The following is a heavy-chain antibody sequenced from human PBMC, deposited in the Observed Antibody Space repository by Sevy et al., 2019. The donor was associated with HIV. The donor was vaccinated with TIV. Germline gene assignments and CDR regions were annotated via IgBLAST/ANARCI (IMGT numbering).Heavy chain of an antibody. CDR3: ARVGGRVAATRDNYYYYGMDV. CDR1: GGTFSSYA. J-gene: IGHJ6*02. D-gene: IGHD5-12*01. Sequence: ASVKVSCKASGGTFSSYAISWVRQAPGQGLEWMGGIIPIFGTTNYAQKFQGRVTITADESTSTAYMELSSLRSEDTAVYYCARVGGRVAATRDNYYYYGMDVWGQGTTVTVSS. V-gene: IGHV1-69*13. CDR2: IIPIFGTT.